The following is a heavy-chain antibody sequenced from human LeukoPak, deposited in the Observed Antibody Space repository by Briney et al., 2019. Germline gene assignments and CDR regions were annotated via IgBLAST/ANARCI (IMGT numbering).Heavy chain of an antibody. D-gene: IGHD4-17*01. CDR2: IKSKTDGGTT. CDR1: GFTFSNAW. V-gene: IGHV3-15*01. Sequence: GGSLRLSCAASGFTFSNAWMSWVRQAPGKGLEWVGRIKSKTDGGTTDYAAPVKGRFTISRDDSKNTLYLQMNSLKTEDTAVYYGTTDSVLYGDFDYWGQGTLVTVSS. J-gene: IGHJ4*02. CDR3: TTDSVLYGDFDY.